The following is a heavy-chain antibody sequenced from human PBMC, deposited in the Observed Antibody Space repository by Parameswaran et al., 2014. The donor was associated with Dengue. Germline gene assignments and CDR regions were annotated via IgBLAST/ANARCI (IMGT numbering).Heavy chain of an antibody. Sequence: RWIRQPPGKGLDGLGISLQWEHQLQPSLKSRVTISVDTSKNQFSLKLSSVTAADTAVYYCARLDPDYGDYGLMIGAFDIWGQGTMVTVSS. CDR3: ARLDPDYGDYGLMIGAFDI. V-gene: IGHV4-59*08. CDR2: SLQWEH. J-gene: IGHJ3*02. D-gene: IGHD4-17*01.